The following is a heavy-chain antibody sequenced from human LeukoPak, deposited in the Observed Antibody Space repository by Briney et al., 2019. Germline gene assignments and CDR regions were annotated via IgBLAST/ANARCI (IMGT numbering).Heavy chain of an antibody. CDR1: GFTFSSYW. D-gene: IGHD2-15*01. Sequence: GGSLRLSCAASGFTFSSYWLHWIRQAPGEGLVWVSQINPDGTIATYADSVKGRFTISRDNSKNTLYLQINSLKAEDTAVYYCARGCSATRCPADSWGQGSLVTVSS. CDR3: ARGCSATRCPADS. V-gene: IGHV3-74*01. J-gene: IGHJ4*02. CDR2: INPDGTIA.